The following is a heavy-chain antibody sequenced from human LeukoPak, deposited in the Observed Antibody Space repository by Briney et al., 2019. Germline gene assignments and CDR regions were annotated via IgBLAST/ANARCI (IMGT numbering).Heavy chain of an antibody. CDR2: VSSHGVDK. CDR3: TSLSYIPD. V-gene: IGHV3-30*04. CDR1: GFAFNSYA. J-gene: IGHJ4*02. Sequence: PGTSLRLSCAASGFAFNSYAMHWVRQAPGKGLEWLAVVSSHGVDKFYADSVKGRFTISRDNAKNTLYLQMNSLRAGDTAVYYCTSLSYIPDWGQGTLVTVSP. D-gene: IGHD3-10*01.